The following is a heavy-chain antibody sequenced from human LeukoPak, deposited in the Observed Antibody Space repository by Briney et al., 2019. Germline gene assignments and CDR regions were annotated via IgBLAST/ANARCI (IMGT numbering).Heavy chain of an antibody. J-gene: IGHJ4*02. Sequence: GGSLRLSCAASGFTFSSYSMNWVRQAPGKGLEWVSYISSSSSTIYYADSVKGRFTISRDNAKNSLYLQMNSLRAEDTAVYYCAKMASGSYYAFDYWGQGTLVTVSS. CDR2: ISSSSSTI. D-gene: IGHD1-26*01. CDR3: AKMASGSYYAFDY. CDR1: GFTFSSYS. V-gene: IGHV3-48*01.